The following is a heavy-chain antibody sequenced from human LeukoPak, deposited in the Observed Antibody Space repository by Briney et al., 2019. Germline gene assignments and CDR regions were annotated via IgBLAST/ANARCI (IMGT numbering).Heavy chain of an antibody. Sequence: PSETLSLTRTVSGGSISSGSYYWSWIRQPAGKGLEWIGRMYTSGSTNYNPSLKSRVTISVDTSKNQFSLKLSSVTAADTAVYYCARQRRVRGAKEVYYYYYYYMDVWGKGTTVTISS. CDR3: ARQRRVRGAKEVYYYYYYYMDV. CDR1: GGSISSGSYY. CDR2: MYTSGST. D-gene: IGHD3-10*01. V-gene: IGHV4-61*02. J-gene: IGHJ6*03.